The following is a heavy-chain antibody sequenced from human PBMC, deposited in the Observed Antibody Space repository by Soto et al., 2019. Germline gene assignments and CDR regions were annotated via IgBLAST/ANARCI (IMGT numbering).Heavy chain of an antibody. D-gene: IGHD3-3*01. Sequence: PSETLSLTCTVSGGSTRSSSYYWGWVRQTPGKGLEWIGSMSYTTTSYYAPSLRSRAVISVDTAKNQFSLRLSSVTAADTAVYYCTRHGRPDITIFGVAAYNFVTWGQGTPVTVSS. CDR1: GGSTRSSSYY. CDR2: MSYTTTS. J-gene: IGHJ4*02. CDR3: TRHGRPDITIFGVAAYNFVT. V-gene: IGHV4-39*01.